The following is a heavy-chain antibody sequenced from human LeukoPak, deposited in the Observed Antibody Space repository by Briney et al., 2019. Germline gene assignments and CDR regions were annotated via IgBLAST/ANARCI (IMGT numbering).Heavy chain of an antibody. CDR1: GFTFSSYW. D-gene: IGHD3-3*01. CDR3: ARDRGYDFWSGYYEGGYFDY. CDR2: INSDGSST. Sequence: GGSLRLSCAASGFTFSSYWMPWVRQAPGKGLVWVSRINSDGSSTSYADSVKGRFTISRDNAKNTLYLQMNSLRAEDTAVYYCARDRGYDFWSGYYEGGYFDYWGQGTLVTVSS. V-gene: IGHV3-74*01. J-gene: IGHJ4*02.